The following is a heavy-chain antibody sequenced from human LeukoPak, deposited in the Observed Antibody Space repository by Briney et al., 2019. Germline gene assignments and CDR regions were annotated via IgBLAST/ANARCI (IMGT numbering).Heavy chain of an antibody. CDR2: IKHSGST. CDR1: GGSFSGYY. Sequence: SETLSLTCAVYGGSFSGYYWSWIPQPPGKGLEWIGEIKHSGSTNYNPSRKSRVTISVDTSKNQFSLKLSSVTAADTAVYYCARGRYSSGWRTFDYWGQGTLVTVSS. D-gene: IGHD6-19*01. J-gene: IGHJ4*02. V-gene: IGHV4-34*01. CDR3: ARGRYSSGWRTFDY.